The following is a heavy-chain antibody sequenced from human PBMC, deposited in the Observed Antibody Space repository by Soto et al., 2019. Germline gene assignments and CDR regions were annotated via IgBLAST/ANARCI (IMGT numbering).Heavy chain of an antibody. CDR1: GGSISSGGYY. V-gene: IGHV4-31*03. Sequence: PSETLSLTCTVSGGSISSGGYYWSWIRQHPGKGLEWIGYIYYSGSTYYNPSLKSRVTISVDTSKNQFSLKLSSVTAADTAVYYCARASDYYDSSGYDYWGQGTLVTVSS. J-gene: IGHJ4*02. CDR2: IYYSGST. D-gene: IGHD3-22*01. CDR3: ARASDYYDSSGYDY.